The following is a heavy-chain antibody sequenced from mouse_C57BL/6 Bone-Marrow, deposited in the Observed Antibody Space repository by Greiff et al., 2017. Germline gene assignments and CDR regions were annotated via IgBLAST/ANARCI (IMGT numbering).Heavy chain of an antibody. CDR3: ARGGVVDKRYYAMDY. V-gene: IGHV1-81*01. J-gene: IGHJ4*01. CDR2: IYPRSGNT. D-gene: IGHD1-1*01. CDR1: GYTFTSYG. Sequence: QVQLQQSGAELARPGASVKLSCKASGYTFTSYGISWVKQRTGQGLEWIGEIYPRSGNTYYNEKFKGKATLTADKSSSTAYMELRSLTSEDSAVYFCARGGVVDKRYYAMDYWGQGTSVTVSS.